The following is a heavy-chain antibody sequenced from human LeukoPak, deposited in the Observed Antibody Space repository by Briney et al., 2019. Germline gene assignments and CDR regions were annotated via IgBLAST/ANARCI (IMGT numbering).Heavy chain of an antibody. D-gene: IGHD3-22*01. CDR1: GGTFSSYA. Sequence: GGSVRVSCTASGGTFSSYAISWVRQAPGQGLEWMGRIIPILGIENYAQTFKGRFTISGDKSKSTAYMEMSSLRSEDTAVYYCARGPPAVRDISGYYYIDYWGQGTLVTVSS. V-gene: IGHV1-69*04. CDR2: IIPILGIE. J-gene: IGHJ4*02. CDR3: ARGPPAVRDISGYYYIDY.